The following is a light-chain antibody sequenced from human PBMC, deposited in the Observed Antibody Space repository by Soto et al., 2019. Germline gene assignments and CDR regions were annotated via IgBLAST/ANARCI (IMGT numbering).Light chain of an antibody. CDR3: SSYISNSIVV. CDR2: EVS. J-gene: IGLJ2*01. V-gene: IGLV2-14*01. CDR1: SSDVGDYNY. Sequence: QSVLTQPASVSGSPGQSITISCTGTSSDVGDYNYVSWYQQHPGKAPKLMIYEVSHRLSGVSNRFSGSKSGYTASLTISGLQDEDEADYYCSSYISNSIVVFGGGTQVTVL.